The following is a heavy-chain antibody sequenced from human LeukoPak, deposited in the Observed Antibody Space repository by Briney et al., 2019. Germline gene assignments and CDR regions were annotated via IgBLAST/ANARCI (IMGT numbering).Heavy chain of an antibody. CDR3: ARFYRDSSSWSYFDY. CDR1: GGSISSYY. J-gene: IGHJ4*02. CDR2: IYYSGST. V-gene: IGHV4-59*01. Sequence: SETLSLTCTVSGGSISSYYWSWIRQPPGKGLGGIGYIYYSGSTNYNPSLKSRVTISVDTSKNQFSLKLSSVTAADTAVYYCARFYRDSSSWSYFDYWGQGTLVTVSS. D-gene: IGHD6-13*01.